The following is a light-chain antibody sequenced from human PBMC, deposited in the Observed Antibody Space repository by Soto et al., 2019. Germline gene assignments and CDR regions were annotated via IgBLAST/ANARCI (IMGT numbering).Light chain of an antibody. CDR1: QSVRSN. CDR2: GVS. Sequence: EIVVTQSPATLSVSPGERATLSCRASQSVRSNLAWYQQKPGQAPRLLIYGVSTRATGIPARFSGSGSGTEFTLTISSLQSEDFAVYYCQQYKNWSFGQGTKVDIK. V-gene: IGKV3-15*01. CDR3: QQYKNWS. J-gene: IGKJ1*01.